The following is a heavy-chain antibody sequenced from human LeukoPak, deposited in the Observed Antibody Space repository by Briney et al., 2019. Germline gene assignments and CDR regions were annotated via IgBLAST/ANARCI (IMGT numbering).Heavy chain of an antibody. Sequence: VASVKVSCKASGYTFTSYYMHWVRQAPGQGLEWMGIIDPSGGSTSYAQKFQGRVTMTRDMSTSTVYMELSSLRSEDTAAYYCARVGRGAASSYYFDYWGQGTLVTVSS. CDR1: GYTFTSYY. J-gene: IGHJ4*02. CDR2: IDPSGGST. V-gene: IGHV1-46*01. D-gene: IGHD6-25*01. CDR3: ARVGRGAASSYYFDY.